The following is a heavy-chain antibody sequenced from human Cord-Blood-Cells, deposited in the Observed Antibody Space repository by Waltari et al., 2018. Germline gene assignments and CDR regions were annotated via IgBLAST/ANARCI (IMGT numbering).Heavy chain of an antibody. D-gene: IGHD6-13*01. Sequence: QVQLVQSGAEVKKPGASVKVSCKASGYTFTGYYINWVRQAPGQGLEWRGWINPNSGGTNYAQKFQGWVTMTRDTSISTAYMELSRLRSDDTAVYYCARQGPGSSWYYFDYWGQGTLVTVSS. CDR1: GYTFTGYY. CDR3: ARQGPGSSWYYFDY. V-gene: IGHV1-2*04. J-gene: IGHJ4*02. CDR2: INPNSGGT.